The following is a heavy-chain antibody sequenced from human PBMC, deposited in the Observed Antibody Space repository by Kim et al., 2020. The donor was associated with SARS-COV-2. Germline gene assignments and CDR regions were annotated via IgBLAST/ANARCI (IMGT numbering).Heavy chain of an antibody. D-gene: IGHD2-2*01. CDR1: GFTFSTHA. CDR3: AKDLDPHSTFIDV. J-gene: IGHJ6*02. CDR2: ISYDGSNQ. V-gene: IGHV3-30*18. Sequence: GGSLRLSCAASGFTFSTHAMHWVRQAPGKGLEWVAAISYDGSNQYYADSVKGRFTVSRDNSQNTLSLQMNSLRAEDTALYYCAKDLDPHSTFIDVWGQGTTVTVSS.